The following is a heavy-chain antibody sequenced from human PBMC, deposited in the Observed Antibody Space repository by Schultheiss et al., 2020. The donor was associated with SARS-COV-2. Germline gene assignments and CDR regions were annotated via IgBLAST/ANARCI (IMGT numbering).Heavy chain of an antibody. CDR1: GGSISSGGYY. Sequence: SETLSLTCTVSGGSISSGGYYWSWIRQHPGKGLEWIGYIYYSGSTYYNPSLKSRVTISVDTSKNQFSLKLSSVTAADTAVYYCARGRAYDSSGTYYYYGMDVWGQGTTVTVSS. CDR2: IYYSGST. D-gene: IGHD3-22*01. V-gene: IGHV4-31*03. CDR3: ARGRAYDSSGTYYYYGMDV. J-gene: IGHJ6*02.